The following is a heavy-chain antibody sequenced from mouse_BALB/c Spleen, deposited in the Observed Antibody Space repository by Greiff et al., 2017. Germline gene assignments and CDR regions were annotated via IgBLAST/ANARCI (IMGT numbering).Heavy chain of an antibody. CDR2: ISSGGST. CDR3: ARKGGNYFDY. Sequence: DVKLVESGGGLVKPGGSLKLSCAASGFTFSSYAMSWVRQTPEKRLEWVASISSGGSTYYPDSVKGRFTISRDNARNILYLQMSSLRSEDTAMYYCARKGGNYFDYWGQGTTLTVSS. V-gene: IGHV5-6-5*01. CDR1: GFTFSSYA. J-gene: IGHJ2*01.